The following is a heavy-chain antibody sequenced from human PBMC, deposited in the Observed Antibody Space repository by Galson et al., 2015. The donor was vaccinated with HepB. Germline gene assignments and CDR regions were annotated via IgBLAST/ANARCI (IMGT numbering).Heavy chain of an antibody. V-gene: IGHV1-18*04. Sequence: SCKASGYTFTSYGISWVRQAPGQGLEWMGWISAYNGNTNYAQKLQGRVTMTTDTSTSTAYMELRSLRSDDTAVYYCARDQSSGWYWGSYYYYGLDVWGQGTTVTVSS. CDR1: GYTFTSYG. D-gene: IGHD6-19*01. J-gene: IGHJ6*02. CDR3: ARDQSSGWYWGSYYYYGLDV. CDR2: ISAYNGNT.